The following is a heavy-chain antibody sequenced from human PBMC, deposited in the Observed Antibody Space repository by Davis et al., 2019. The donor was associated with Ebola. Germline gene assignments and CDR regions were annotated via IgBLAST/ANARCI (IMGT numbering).Heavy chain of an antibody. CDR3: ASGRDDFNWGSFDS. Sequence: PGGSLRLSCAASGFSVSYTSMSWVRQAPGKGLEWVSVIYSGYTTYYADSVKGRFTISRDSSENTLYLQMNSLRTEDTAVYFCASGRDDFNWGSFDSWGQGTLVTVSS. CDR2: IYSGYTT. D-gene: IGHD5-24*01. CDR1: GFSVSYTS. V-gene: IGHV3-53*05. J-gene: IGHJ5*01.